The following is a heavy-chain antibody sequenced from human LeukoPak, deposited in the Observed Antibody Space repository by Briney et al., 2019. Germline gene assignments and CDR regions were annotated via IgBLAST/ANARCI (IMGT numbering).Heavy chain of an antibody. D-gene: IGHD3-16*01. J-gene: IGHJ6*02. Sequence: SETLSLTCAVYGGSFSGYYWSWIRQPPGKGLEWIGEINHSGSTNYNPSLKSRVTISVDTSKNQFSLKLSSVTAADTAVYYCARFALGYYYYYGMDVWGQGTTVTVSS. CDR3: ARFALGYYYYYGMDV. V-gene: IGHV4-34*01. CDR1: GGSFSGYY. CDR2: INHSGST.